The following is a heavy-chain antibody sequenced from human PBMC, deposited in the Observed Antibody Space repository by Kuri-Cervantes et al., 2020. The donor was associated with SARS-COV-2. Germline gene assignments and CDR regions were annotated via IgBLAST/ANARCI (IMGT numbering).Heavy chain of an antibody. CDR1: GGSLSSGDYY. CDR3: ARDLGGSNYGGGDY. Sequence: SETLSLTCTVSGGSLSSGDYYWGWIRQPPGKGLEWIGSIYYSGSTYYNPSLKSRVTISVDTSKNQFSLKLSSVTAADTAVYYCARDLGGSNYGGGDYWGQGTLVTVSS. CDR2: IYYSGST. D-gene: IGHD4-23*01. V-gene: IGHV4-39*07. J-gene: IGHJ4*02.